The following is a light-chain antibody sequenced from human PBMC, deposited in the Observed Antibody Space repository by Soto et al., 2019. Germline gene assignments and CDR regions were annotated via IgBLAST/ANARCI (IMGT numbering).Light chain of an antibody. V-gene: IGKV3-20*01. CDR1: HTISSSY. CDR3: QQYGGSSWT. J-gene: IGKJ1*01. Sequence: ELVLTQSPGTLSLSPGERATLSCRASHTISSSYLAWYQQKPGQAPRLLIYGASSRATGIPDRFSGSGSGTDFTLTISRLEPEDFAVYYCQQYGGSSWTFGQGTKVDIK. CDR2: GAS.